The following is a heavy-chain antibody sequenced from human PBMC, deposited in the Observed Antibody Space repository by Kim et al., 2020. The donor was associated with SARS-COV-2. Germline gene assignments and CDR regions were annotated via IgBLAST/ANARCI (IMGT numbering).Heavy chain of an antibody. V-gene: IGHV3-9*01. Sequence: GGSLRLSCAASGFTFDDYVMHWVRQAPGKGLEWVSGISWNSGTVGYADSVKGRFTISRDNAKNSLYLQMNSLRAEDTAFYYCAKDVTGDYFGASGYFD. CDR3: AKDVTGDYFGASGYFD. J-gene: IGHJ4*01. CDR2: ISWNSGTV. D-gene: IGHD3-22*01. CDR1: GFTFDDYV.